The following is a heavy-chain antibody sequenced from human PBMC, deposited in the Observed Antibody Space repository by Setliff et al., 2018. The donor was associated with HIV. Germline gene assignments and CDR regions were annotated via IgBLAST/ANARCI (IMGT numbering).Heavy chain of an antibody. CDR1: GDSMSSSSYY. D-gene: IGHD3-3*01. CDR2: IFYSGNT. CDR3: ARQSGFHEGWDIFAVVAGAFDV. V-gene: IGHV4-39*01. Sequence: SETLSLTCTVSGDSMSSSSYYWGWIRQPPGKGLEWIGSIFYSGNTYYKPSLKSRVTISVDTSKNQFSLKLSSVTAADTALYYCARQSGFHEGWDIFAVVAGAFDVWGQGTVVTVSS. J-gene: IGHJ3*01.